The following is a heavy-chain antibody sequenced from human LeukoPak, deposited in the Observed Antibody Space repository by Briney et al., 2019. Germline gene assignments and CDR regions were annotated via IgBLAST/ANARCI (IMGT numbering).Heavy chain of an antibody. J-gene: IGHJ4*02. CDR1: GGAISSYY. CDR2: IYYSGST. Sequence: SETLSLTCTVSGGAISSYYWSWIRQPPGKGLEWIGYIYYSGSTNYNPSLKSRVTISVDTSKNQFSLRLSSVTAADTAVYYCARVTGYMIEDYFDYWGQGTLVTVSS. V-gene: IGHV4-59*01. CDR3: ARVTGYMIEDYFDY. D-gene: IGHD3-22*01.